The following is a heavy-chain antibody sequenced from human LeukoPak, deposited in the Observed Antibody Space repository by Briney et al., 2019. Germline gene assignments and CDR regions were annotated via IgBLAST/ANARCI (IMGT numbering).Heavy chain of an antibody. CDR2: IYTSGST. J-gene: IGHJ4*02. V-gene: IGHV4-4*07. Sequence: PSETLSLTCTVSGGSISSYYWSWIRQPAGKGLEWIGRIYTSGSTNYNPSLKSRVTMSVDTSKNQFSLKLSSVTAADTAVYYCARDPTTYYDFWSGYFDFDYWGQGTLVTVSS. CDR1: GGSISSYY. D-gene: IGHD3-3*01. CDR3: ARDPTTYYDFWSGYFDFDY.